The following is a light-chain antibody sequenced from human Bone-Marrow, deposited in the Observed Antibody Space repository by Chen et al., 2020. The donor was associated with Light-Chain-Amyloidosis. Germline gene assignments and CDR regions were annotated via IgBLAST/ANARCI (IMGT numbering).Light chain of an antibody. J-gene: IGKJ4*01. CDR1: QSVDSNF. Sequence: FILTQSPGTLSLSPGEGATLSCRASQSVDSNFLAWYQQRPGQAPRLLIYASSTRTTGVPPRFSGRGSGTDFTLIISEVEPEDFAFYYCQYYDDSLLTFGGGTKV. CDR3: QYYDDSLLT. V-gene: IGKV3-20*01. CDR2: ASS.